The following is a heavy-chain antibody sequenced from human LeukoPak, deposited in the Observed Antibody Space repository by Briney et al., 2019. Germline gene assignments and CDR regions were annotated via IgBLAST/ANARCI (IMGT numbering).Heavy chain of an antibody. V-gene: IGHV4-4*07. CDR3: ARDSRDSSPWYFDI. D-gene: IGHD6-13*01. Sequence: PSETLSLTCTASGASIRSYYWSWIRQPAGKGLEWIGRVSPSGNINYIPSLKSQVSMSVDASKNQFSLKLTSVTAADTAVYYCARDSRDSSPWYFDIWGRGTLVTVSS. J-gene: IGHJ2*01. CDR1: GASIRSYY. CDR2: VSPSGNI.